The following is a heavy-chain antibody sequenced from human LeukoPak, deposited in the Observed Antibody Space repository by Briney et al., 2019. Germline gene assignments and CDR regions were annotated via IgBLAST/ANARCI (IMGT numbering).Heavy chain of an antibody. CDR3: ARAGYSGYDFYY. J-gene: IGHJ4*02. D-gene: IGHD5-12*01. Sequence: GGSLRLSCAASGFTFSSYSFNWVRQAPGKGLEWVSSISSSRNDIYYADSVKGRFTISRDNAKSSLYLQMNSLRAEDTAVYYCARAGYSGYDFYYWGQGTLVTVSS. V-gene: IGHV3-21*01. CDR2: ISSSRNDI. CDR1: GFTFSSYS.